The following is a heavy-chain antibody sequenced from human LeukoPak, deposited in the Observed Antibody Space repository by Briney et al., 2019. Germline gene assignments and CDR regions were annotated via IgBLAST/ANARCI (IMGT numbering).Heavy chain of an antibody. CDR2: IYTSGST. V-gene: IGHV4-61*02. D-gene: IGHD6-13*01. CDR3: AREVPGIAAAAYYYYMDV. Sequence: SETLSLTCTVSGGSISSGDYYWSWIRQPAGKGLEWIGRIYTSGSTNYNPSLKSRVTMSVDTSKNQFSLKLSSVTAADTAVYYCAREVPGIAAAAYYYYMDVWGKGTTVTVSS. CDR1: GGSISSGDYY. J-gene: IGHJ6*03.